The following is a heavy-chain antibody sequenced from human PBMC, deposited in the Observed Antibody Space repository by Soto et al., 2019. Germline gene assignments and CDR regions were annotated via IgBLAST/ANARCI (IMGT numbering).Heavy chain of an antibody. CDR2: IYYSGST. D-gene: IGHD6-19*01. Sequence: QVQLQESGPGLVKPSETLSLTCTVSGGSISSYYWSWIRQPPGKGLEWIGYIYYSGSTNYNPSLKIRGTLSLDTSKHQFSLRLSSVTAADTAVYYCARAFPVAGHYFDYWGQGTLVTVSS. V-gene: IGHV4-59*01. J-gene: IGHJ4*02. CDR1: GGSISSYY. CDR3: ARAFPVAGHYFDY.